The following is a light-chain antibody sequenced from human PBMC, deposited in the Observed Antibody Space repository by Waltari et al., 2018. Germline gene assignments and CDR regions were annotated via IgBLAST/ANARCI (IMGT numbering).Light chain of an antibody. J-gene: IGKJ4*01. CDR1: QDINNF. CDR2: GAS. V-gene: IGKV1-12*01. Sequence: DIQMTQSPFSVFASVGDRVTITCRASQDINNFLAWYQQKPGKAPYLLIYGASVLQSGVPARFSGSGSRTNFTLTINSLQPEDFATYFCQQANSFVPLTFGGGTRFQIK. CDR3: QQANSFVPLT.